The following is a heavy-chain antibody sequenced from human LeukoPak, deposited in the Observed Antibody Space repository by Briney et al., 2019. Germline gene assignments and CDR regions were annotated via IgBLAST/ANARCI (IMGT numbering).Heavy chain of an antibody. CDR3: ARDGYSSGPGAD. V-gene: IGHV3-7*04. J-gene: IGHJ4*02. Sequence: GGSLRLSCAVSGFSISNYWMSWVRHIPGKGLGWVANINQDGSEKYYVDSVKGRFTISRDNAKNSLYLQMNCLRAEGTAVYYCARDGYSSGPGADWGQGTLVTVSS. CDR1: GFSISNYW. CDR2: INQDGSEK. D-gene: IGHD6-19*01.